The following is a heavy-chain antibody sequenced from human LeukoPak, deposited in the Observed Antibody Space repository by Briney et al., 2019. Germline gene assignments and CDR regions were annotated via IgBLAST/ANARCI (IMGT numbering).Heavy chain of an antibody. J-gene: IGHJ4*02. CDR1: GFTFSSYD. CDR2: IGTAGDT. CDR3: ARGVRGYSSGYYYAYYFDY. Sequence: PGGSLRLSCAASGFTFSSYDMHWVRQATGKGLEWVSAIGTAGDTYYPGSVKGRFTISRENAKNSLYLQMNSLRAGDTAVYYCARGVRGYSSGYYYAYYFDYWGQGTLVTVSS. V-gene: IGHV3-13*01. D-gene: IGHD3-22*01.